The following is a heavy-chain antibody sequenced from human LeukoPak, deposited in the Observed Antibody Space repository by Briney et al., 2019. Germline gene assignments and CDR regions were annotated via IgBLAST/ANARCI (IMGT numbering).Heavy chain of an antibody. V-gene: IGHV3-11*06. J-gene: IGHJ4*02. CDR3: AREISQPYGFDY. CDR2: ISSRGTYT. Sequence: LSLTCTVSGGSIRDDGYYWSWIRQAPGKGLEWLSYISSRGTYTNYPDSVRGRFTISRDNAKNSLYLHMNSLRAEDTAIYYCAREISQPYGFDYWGQGTLVTVSS. D-gene: IGHD4-17*01. CDR1: GGSIRDDGYY.